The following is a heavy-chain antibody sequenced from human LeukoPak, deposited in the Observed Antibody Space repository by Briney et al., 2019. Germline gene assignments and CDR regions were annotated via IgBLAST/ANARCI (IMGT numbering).Heavy chain of an antibody. CDR3: ARAVAAKIYYYYMDV. J-gene: IGHJ6*03. CDR1: GGSISSSSYY. V-gene: IGHV4-61*05. Sequence: SETLSLTCTVSGGSISSSSYYWSWIRQPPGKGLEWIGYIYYSGSTNYNPSLKSRVTISVDTSKNQFSLKLSSVTAADTAVYYCARAVAAKIYYYYMDVWGKGTTVTVSS. D-gene: IGHD1-26*01. CDR2: IYYSGST.